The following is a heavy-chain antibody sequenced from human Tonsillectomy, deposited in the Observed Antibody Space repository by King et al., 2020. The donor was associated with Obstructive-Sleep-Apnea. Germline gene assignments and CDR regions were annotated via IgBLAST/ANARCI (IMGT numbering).Heavy chain of an antibody. J-gene: IGHJ5*02. D-gene: IGHD2-2*01. CDR1: GVSISSSHW. Sequence: VQLQESGPGLVKPSGTLSLTCAVSGVSISSSHWWSWVRQPPGKGLEWIGAISHSGSTNYSPSLKSRVTISVDKSKNQFSLKLSSVTAADTAVYYCARDSSPIRGWFDPWGQGTLVTVSS. CDR3: ARDSSPIRGWFDP. V-gene: IGHV4-4*02. CDR2: ISHSGST.